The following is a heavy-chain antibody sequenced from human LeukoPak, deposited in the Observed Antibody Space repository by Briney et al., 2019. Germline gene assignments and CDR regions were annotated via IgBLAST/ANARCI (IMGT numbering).Heavy chain of an antibody. Sequence: GGSLRLSCAASGFTFSSYGMHWVRQAPGKGLEWVAVIWYDGGNKYYADSVKGRFTISRDNSKNTLYLQMNSLRAEDTAVYYCARELNRGYSGYDSIYYYYGMDVWGQGTTVTVSS. CDR3: ARELNRGYSGYDSIYYYYGMDV. CDR2: IWYDGGNK. D-gene: IGHD5-12*01. CDR1: GFTFSSYG. J-gene: IGHJ6*02. V-gene: IGHV3-33*01.